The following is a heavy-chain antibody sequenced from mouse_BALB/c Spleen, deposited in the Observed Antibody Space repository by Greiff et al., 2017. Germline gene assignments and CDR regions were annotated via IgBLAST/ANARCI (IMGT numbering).Heavy chain of an antibody. V-gene: IGHV5-17*02. Sequence: EVMLVESGGGLVQPGGSRKLSCAASGFTFSSFGMHWVRQAPEKGLEWVAYISSGSSTIYYADTVKGRFTISRDNPKNTLFLQMTSLRSEDTAMYYCASSIYDGYYGGYWGQGTTLTVSS. J-gene: IGHJ2*01. CDR3: ASSIYDGYYGGY. CDR1: GFTFSSFG. CDR2: ISSGSSTI. D-gene: IGHD2-3*01.